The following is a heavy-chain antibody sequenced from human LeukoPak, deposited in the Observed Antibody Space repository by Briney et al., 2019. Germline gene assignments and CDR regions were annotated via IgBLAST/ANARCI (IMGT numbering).Heavy chain of an antibody. CDR1: GFTFSQFA. V-gene: IGHV3-64*01. CDR3: ARVGDDDAFDI. J-gene: IGHJ3*02. Sequence: PGGSLRLSCAASGFTFSQFAVHWVRQAPGKGLEYVSAISPSGGHTYYANSVKGRFTISRDNSKNTLYLQMGSLRAEDRAVYYCARVGDDDAFDIWGQGTMVTVSS. D-gene: IGHD2-21*01. CDR2: ISPSGGHT.